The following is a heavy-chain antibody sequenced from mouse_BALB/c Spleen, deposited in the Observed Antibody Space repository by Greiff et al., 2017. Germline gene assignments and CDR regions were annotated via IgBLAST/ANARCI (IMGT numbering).Heavy chain of an antibody. V-gene: IGHV1-18*01. CDR3: ARSARGLLRFAY. J-gene: IGHJ3*01. CDR1: GYTFTDYN. Sequence: VQLKQSGPELVKPGASVKIPCKASGYTFTDYNMDWVKQSHGKSLEWIGDINPNNGGTIYNQKFKGKATLTVDKSSSTAYMELRSLTSEDTAVYYCARSARGLLRFAYWGQGTLVTVSA. CDR2: INPNNGGT. D-gene: IGHD1-1*01.